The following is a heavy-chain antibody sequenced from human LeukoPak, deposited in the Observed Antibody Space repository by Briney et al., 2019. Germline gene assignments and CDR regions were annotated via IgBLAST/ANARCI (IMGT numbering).Heavy chain of an antibody. Sequence: ASVKVSCKASGGTFSSYAISWVRQAPGQGLEWMGWISPYNGNTNYAQKLQGRVTMTTDTSTNTAYMELSSLRSEDTAVYYCARETGDGYNWMGYWGQGTLVTVSS. D-gene: IGHD5-24*01. V-gene: IGHV1-18*01. CDR1: GGTFSSYA. CDR3: ARETGDGYNWMGY. J-gene: IGHJ4*02. CDR2: ISPYNGNT.